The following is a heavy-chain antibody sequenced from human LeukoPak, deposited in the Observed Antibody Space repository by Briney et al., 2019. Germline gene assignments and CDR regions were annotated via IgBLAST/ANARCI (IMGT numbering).Heavy chain of an antibody. D-gene: IGHD1-26*01. CDR3: ARQVGVDDAFDI. CDR2: IHNVGPT. CDR1: GFTVSSNH. Sequence: PGRSLRLSCAASGFTVSSNHITWVRQAPGKGLEWVSVIHNVGPTYYADSVKGRFSISRDNSKNAVSLQMSSLRVEDTAVYYCARQVGVDDAFDIWGQGTMVTISS. V-gene: IGHV3-66*04. J-gene: IGHJ3*02.